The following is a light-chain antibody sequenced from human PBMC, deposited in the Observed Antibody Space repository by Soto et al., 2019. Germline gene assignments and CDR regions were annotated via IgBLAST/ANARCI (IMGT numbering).Light chain of an antibody. CDR3: QQYNSWLT. J-gene: IGKJ4*01. CDR2: GAS. CDR1: QSVSSN. Sequence: IVRTECPATLSVSPGETATLFCRASQSVSSNLAWYQQRPGQTPRLLIYGASTRATGIPARFSGGGSGTEFTLTISSLQSEDFAVYYCQQYNSWLTFGGGTKVEIK. V-gene: IGKV3-15*01.